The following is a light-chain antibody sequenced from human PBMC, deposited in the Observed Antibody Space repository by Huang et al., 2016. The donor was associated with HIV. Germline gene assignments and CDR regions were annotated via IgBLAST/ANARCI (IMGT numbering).Light chain of an antibody. CDR2: ASS. CDR3: QQSVTFPLT. CDR1: QDVNKW. V-gene: IGKV1-12*01. J-gene: IGKJ4*02. Sequence: DIKMTQSHSSVSASIGDRVSFTCRASQDVNKWLAWYQQKPGVSPKLLVYASSTLQSGAPSRFSGSGSGTHFTLTINNLQAEDFATYFCQQSVTFPLTFGGGTKVELK.